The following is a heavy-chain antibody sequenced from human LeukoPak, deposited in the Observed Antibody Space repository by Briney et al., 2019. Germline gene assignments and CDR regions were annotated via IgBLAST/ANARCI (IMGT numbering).Heavy chain of an antibody. J-gene: IGHJ6*03. D-gene: IGHD5-12*01. CDR2: IYTSGST. CDR3: ARGVALTYYYYYMDV. CDR1: GGSISSYY. Sequence: SETLSLTCTVSGGSISSYYWSWIRQPAGKGLEWIGRIYTSGSTNYNPSLKSRVTMSVDTPKNQFSLKLSSVTAADTAVYYCARGVALTYYYYYMDVWGKGITVTVSS. V-gene: IGHV4-4*07.